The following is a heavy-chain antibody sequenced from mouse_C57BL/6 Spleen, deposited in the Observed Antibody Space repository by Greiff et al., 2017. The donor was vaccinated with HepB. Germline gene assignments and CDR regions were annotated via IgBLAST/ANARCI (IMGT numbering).Heavy chain of an antibody. J-gene: IGHJ2*01. V-gene: IGHV1-69*01. D-gene: IGHD2-5*01. CDR2: IDPSDSYT. Sequence: VQLQQPGAELVMPGASVKLSCKASGYTFTSYWMHWVKQRPGQGLEWIGEIDPSDSYTNYNQKFKGKSTLTVDKSSSTAYMQLSSLTSEDSAVYYCARVDYSNFHVDYWGQGTTLTVSS. CDR1: GYTFTSYW. CDR3: ARVDYSNFHVDY.